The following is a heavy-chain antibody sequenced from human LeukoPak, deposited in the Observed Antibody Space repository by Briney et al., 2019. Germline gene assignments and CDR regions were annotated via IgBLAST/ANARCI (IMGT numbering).Heavy chain of an antibody. J-gene: IGHJ4*02. Sequence: GGSLRLSCAASGFTFSSYAMSWVRQAPGKGLEWVSAISGSGGSTYYADSVKGRFTISRDNSKNTLYLQMNSLRAEDTAVYYCARSQVLAVVPFDYWGQGTLVTVSS. CDR1: GFTFSSYA. V-gene: IGHV3-23*01. D-gene: IGHD4-23*01. CDR3: ARSQVLAVVPFDY. CDR2: ISGSGGST.